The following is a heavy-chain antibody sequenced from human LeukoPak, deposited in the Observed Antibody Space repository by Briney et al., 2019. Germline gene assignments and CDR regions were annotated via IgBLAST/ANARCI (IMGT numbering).Heavy chain of an antibody. J-gene: IGHJ4*02. Sequence: TGGSLRLSCAASGFTFSDYYMSWIRQAPGKGLEWVSYISSSGSTIYYADSVKGRFTISRDNAKNSLYLQMNSLRAEDTAVYYCARHNRESGSYSLDYWGQGTLVTVSS. CDR1: GFTFSDYY. D-gene: IGHD1-26*01. V-gene: IGHV3-11*01. CDR3: ARHNRESGSYSLDY. CDR2: ISSSGSTI.